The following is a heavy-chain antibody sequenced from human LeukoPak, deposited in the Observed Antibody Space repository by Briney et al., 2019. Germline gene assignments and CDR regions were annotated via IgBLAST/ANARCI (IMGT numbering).Heavy chain of an antibody. J-gene: IGHJ4*02. CDR1: GDSISSRGYY. CDR2: IYYSGST. CDR3: ASTRIAAAGAPAYYFDN. D-gene: IGHD6-13*01. V-gene: IGHV4-31*03. Sequence: SQTLSLTCTVSGDSISSRGYYWSWIRQHPGKGLEWIGYIYYSGSTYYNPSLKSRLTLSVDTSKNQFSLKVNSVTAADTAVYYWASTRIAAAGAPAYYFDNWGQGTQVTVSS.